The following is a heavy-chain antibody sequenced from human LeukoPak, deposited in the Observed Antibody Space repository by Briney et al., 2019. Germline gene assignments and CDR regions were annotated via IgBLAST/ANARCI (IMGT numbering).Heavy chain of an antibody. V-gene: IGHV3-30*04. Sequence: GGSLRLSCAASGFTFSSYAMHWVRQAPGKGLEGVAVISYDGSNKYYADSVKGRFTISRDNSKNTLYLQMNSLRAEDTAVYYCARDGSLGELWFGELLSVDPWGQGTLVTVSS. CDR2: ISYDGSNK. CDR1: GFTFSSYA. D-gene: IGHD3-10*01. CDR3: ARDGSLGELWFGELLSVDP. J-gene: IGHJ5*02.